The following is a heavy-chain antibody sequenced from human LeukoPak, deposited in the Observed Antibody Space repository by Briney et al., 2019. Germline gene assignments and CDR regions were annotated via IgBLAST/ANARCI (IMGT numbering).Heavy chain of an antibody. CDR1: GFTFSNYM. V-gene: IGHV3-30*04. CDR3: ARVDVTYSYGYGKQ. CDR2: ISYDGSNK. J-gene: IGHJ4*02. D-gene: IGHD5-18*01. Sequence: GGSLRLSCAASGFTFSNYMMHWVRQAPGKGLEWVAVISYDGSNKYYADSVKGRFTISRDNSKNTLYLQMNSLRAGDTAVYYCARVDVTYSYGYGKQWGQGTLVTVSS.